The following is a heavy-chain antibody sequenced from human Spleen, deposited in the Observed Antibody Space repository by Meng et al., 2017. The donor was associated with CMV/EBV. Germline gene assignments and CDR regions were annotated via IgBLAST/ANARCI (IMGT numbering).Heavy chain of an antibody. CDR2: ISTSSDYI. D-gene: IGHD3-3*01. CDR3: ARADFWSGSHPYFHH. J-gene: IGHJ4*02. Sequence: GESLKISCAASGFTFSSYSMNWVRQAPGKGLEWVSSISTSSDYIYYADSVEGRFTISRDNSKNTLYLQIDSLRAADTAVYYCARADFWSGSHPYFHHWGQGALVTVSS. V-gene: IGHV3-21*01. CDR1: GFTFSSYS.